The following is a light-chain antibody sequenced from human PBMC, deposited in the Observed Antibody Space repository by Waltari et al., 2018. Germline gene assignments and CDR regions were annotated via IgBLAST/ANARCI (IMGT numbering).Light chain of an antibody. Sequence: QSALTQPASVSGSPGQSVSISCTGTSNDVGGYGYVSWYQQFPGKAPKLMIYEVSYRPSGVSSRFSGSKSCNTASLTLSGLQAEDEAVYYCSSHTSTVPHVFGTGTKVTVV. J-gene: IGLJ1*01. V-gene: IGLV2-14*01. CDR3: SSHTSTVPHV. CDR1: SNDVGGYGY. CDR2: EVS.